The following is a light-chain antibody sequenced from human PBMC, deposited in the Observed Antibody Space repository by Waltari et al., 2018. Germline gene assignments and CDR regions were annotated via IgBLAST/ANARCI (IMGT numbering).Light chain of an antibody. CDR2: DVN. V-gene: IGLV2-11*01. J-gene: IGLJ1*01. Sequence: QSALTQPRSVSGSPGQSVTISCTGTSSDVGAYNYVSWYQHHPGKAPKLMIYDVNKRPSGVPDRFSGSKSGNTASLTISGLQAEDEANYHCCSYAGSSLHYVFGTVTKVTVL. CDR3: CSYAGSSLHYV. CDR1: SSDVGAYNY.